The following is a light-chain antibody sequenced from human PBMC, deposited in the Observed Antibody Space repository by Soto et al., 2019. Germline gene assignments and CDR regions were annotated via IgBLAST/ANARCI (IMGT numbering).Light chain of an antibody. CDR2: DAS. V-gene: IGKV1D-13*01. J-gene: IGKJ5*01. Sequence: AIQLTQSPSSLSASVGARVTITCLASQGISSALAWYQQKPGKAPKLLISDASSLESGVPSRFSGSGSGTDCTLTISSLQPEDFAPYDGQQFNNYPLTFGQGTRLEIK. CDR1: QGISSA. CDR3: QQFNNYPLT.